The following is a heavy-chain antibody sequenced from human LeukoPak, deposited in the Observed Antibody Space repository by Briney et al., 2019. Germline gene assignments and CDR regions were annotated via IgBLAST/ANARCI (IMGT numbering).Heavy chain of an antibody. V-gene: IGHV1-18*01. CDR3: ATDRTDHLLSLYYMDV. Sequence: ASVKVSRKAANYRFTSYGISWVRQAPGQGLEWMGRISGYNGDTIYAQKFQGRLTMTTDTSTSTAYMELRSLRSGDTAVYYCATDRTDHLLSLYYMDVWGEGTVVTVSS. J-gene: IGHJ6*03. D-gene: IGHD3-22*01. CDR1: NYRFTSYG. CDR2: ISGYNGDT.